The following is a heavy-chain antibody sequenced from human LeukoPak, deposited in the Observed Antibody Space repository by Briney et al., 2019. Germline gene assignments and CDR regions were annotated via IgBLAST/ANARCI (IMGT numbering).Heavy chain of an antibody. V-gene: IGHV3-72*01. Sequence: SGGSLRLSCAVSGFTFSDHYMDWVRQAPGKGLEWVGRSRNRAKGYTTDYAASVKGRFTISRDDSKSTLYLQMNSLETEDTAVYYCSRDATGDHWGQGTLVSVSS. CDR2: SRNRAKGYTT. CDR1: GFTFSDHY. CDR3: SRDATGDH. J-gene: IGHJ4*02.